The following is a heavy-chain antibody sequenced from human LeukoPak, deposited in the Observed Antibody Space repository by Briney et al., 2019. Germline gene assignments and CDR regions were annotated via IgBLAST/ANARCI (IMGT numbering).Heavy chain of an antibody. CDR3: AKGSRYNSGLLHYMDV. J-gene: IGHJ6*03. V-gene: IGHV3-23*01. CDR2: VSGSGGRT. D-gene: IGHD5-12*01. CDR1: GFTFNNYA. Sequence: PGGSLRLYCAASGFTFNNYAMSWVRQAPGKGLEWVSGVSGSGGRTNYVDSVKGRFTISRDNSKNTVHLQLESLRVEDTAVYYCAKGSRYNSGLLHYMDVWGKGTTVTVSS.